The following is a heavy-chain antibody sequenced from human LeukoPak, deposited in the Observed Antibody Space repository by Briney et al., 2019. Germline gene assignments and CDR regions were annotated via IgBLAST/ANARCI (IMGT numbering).Heavy chain of an antibody. D-gene: IGHD5-12*01. CDR2: IWYDGSNK. CDR1: GFTFSSYG. J-gene: IGHJ6*04. CDR3: ARDIVATYYYYGMDV. V-gene: IGHV3-33*01. Sequence: GGSLRLSCAASGFTFSSYGMHWVRQAPGKGLERVAVIWYDGSNKYYADSVKGRFTISRDNSKNTLYLQMNSLRAEDTAVYYCARDIVATYYYYGMDVWGKGTTVTVSS.